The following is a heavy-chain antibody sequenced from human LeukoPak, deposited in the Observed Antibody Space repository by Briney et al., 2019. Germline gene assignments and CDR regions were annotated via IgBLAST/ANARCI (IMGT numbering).Heavy chain of an antibody. Sequence: ASVKVSCKVSGCTLTELSMHWVRQAPGKGLEWMGGFDPEDGETIYAQKFQGRVTMTEDTSTDTAYMELSSLRSEDTAVYYCATAGIAVAGQGYWGRGTLVTVSS. V-gene: IGHV1-24*01. J-gene: IGHJ4*02. CDR1: GCTLTELS. CDR2: FDPEDGET. CDR3: ATAGIAVAGQGY. D-gene: IGHD6-19*01.